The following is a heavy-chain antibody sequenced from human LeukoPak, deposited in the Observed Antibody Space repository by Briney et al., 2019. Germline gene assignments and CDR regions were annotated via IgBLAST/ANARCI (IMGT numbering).Heavy chain of an antibody. CDR1: GYTFTGYY. Sequence: ASVKVSCKASGYTFTGYYMHWVRQAPGQGLEWMGWINPNSGGTNYAQKFQGRVTITADKSTSTAYMELSSLRSEDTAVYYCARDFGHCTNGVCPGHYWGQGTLVTVSS. D-gene: IGHD2-8*01. CDR2: INPNSGGT. V-gene: IGHV1-2*02. J-gene: IGHJ4*02. CDR3: ARDFGHCTNGVCPGHY.